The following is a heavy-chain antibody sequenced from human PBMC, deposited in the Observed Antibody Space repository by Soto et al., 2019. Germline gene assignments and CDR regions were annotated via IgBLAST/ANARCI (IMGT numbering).Heavy chain of an antibody. Sequence: SCPTLANPTETLTLTCSVSGFSLTNGRMGVSWIRQPPGKALEWLAHFFSDAERSYSTSMQSRLNMYKDSSGSQVVLTMTNMAPADTATYYCARMDGDYNYYGLDVWGHGIAVTVSS. CDR1: GFSLTNGRMG. CDR3: ARMDGDYNYYGLDV. V-gene: IGHV2-26*01. D-gene: IGHD4-17*01. CDR2: FFSDAER. J-gene: IGHJ6*02.